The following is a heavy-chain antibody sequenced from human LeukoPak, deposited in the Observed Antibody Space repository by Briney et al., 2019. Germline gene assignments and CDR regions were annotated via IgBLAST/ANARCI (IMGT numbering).Heavy chain of an antibody. V-gene: IGHV3-43*01. CDR3: ARDKQVGATYFDY. CDR2: INWDGGST. Sequence: GGSLRLSCAASGFNFEDYTMHWVRQTPGKGLEWVSLINWDGGSTYYADSVKGRFTISRDNAKNSLYLQMNSLRAEDTAVYYCARDKQVGATYFDYWGQGTLVTVSS. D-gene: IGHD1-26*01. CDR1: GFNFEDYT. J-gene: IGHJ4*02.